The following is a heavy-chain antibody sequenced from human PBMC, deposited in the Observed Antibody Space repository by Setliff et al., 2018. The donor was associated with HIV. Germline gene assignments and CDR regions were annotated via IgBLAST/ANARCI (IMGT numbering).Heavy chain of an antibody. CDR1: GYTFTSYG. V-gene: IGHV1-18*01. Sequence: SVKVSCKASGYTFTSYGISWVRQAPGQGLEWMGWISAYNGNTNYAQKLQGRVTMTTDTSTSTAYMELRSLRSDDTAVYYCARVTDYYDSSGFTTRPSDDYWGQGTLVTVSS. CDR2: ISAYNGNT. CDR3: ARVTDYYDSSGFTTRPSDDY. J-gene: IGHJ4*02. D-gene: IGHD3-22*01.